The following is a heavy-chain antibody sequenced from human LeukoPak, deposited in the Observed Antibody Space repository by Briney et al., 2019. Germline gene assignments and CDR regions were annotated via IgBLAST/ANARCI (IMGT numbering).Heavy chain of an antibody. V-gene: IGHV3-21*01. CDR3: ASSRGSGRNY. CDR2: ISSSSSYI. J-gene: IGHJ4*02. CDR1: GFTFSSYS. Sequence: PEGSLRLSCAASGFTFSSYSMNWVRQAPGKGLEWVSSISSSSSYIYYADSVKGRFTISRDNAKNSLYLQMNSLRAEDTAVYYCASSRGSGRNYWGQGTLVTVSS. D-gene: IGHD3-10*01.